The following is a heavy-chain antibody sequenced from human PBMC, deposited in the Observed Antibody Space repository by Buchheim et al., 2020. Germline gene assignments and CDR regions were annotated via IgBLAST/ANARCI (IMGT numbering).Heavy chain of an antibody. CDR3: ARALIDYAGIYYYGMDV. Sequence: QVQLVESGGGVVQPGRSLRLSCAASGFTFSSYGMHWVRQAPGKGLEWVAVIWYDGSNKYYADSVKGRFTISRDNSKNTLYLQMNSLRAEDTAVYYCARALIDYAGIYYYGMDVWGQGTT. CDR2: IWYDGSNK. CDR1: GFTFSSYG. J-gene: IGHJ6*02. V-gene: IGHV3-33*01. D-gene: IGHD4-17*01.